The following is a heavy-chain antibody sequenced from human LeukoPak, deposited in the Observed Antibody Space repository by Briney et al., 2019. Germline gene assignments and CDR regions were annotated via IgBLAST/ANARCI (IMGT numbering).Heavy chain of an antibody. CDR3: ARAHVGWGLAFDI. Sequence: PGGSLRLSCVASGFTFSGYDMHWVRQGPGQGLEWVAAISIGGDTYYPGSVKGRFTISRENAKNSFYLQMNSLRAGDTSIYYCARAHVGWGLAFDIWGQGTVVIVSS. D-gene: IGHD3-16*01. CDR2: ISIGGDT. CDR1: GFTFSGYD. V-gene: IGHV3-13*01. J-gene: IGHJ3*02.